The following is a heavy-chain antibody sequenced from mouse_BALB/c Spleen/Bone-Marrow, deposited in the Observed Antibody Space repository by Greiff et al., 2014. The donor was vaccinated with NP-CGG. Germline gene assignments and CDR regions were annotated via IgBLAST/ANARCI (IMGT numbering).Heavy chain of an antibody. J-gene: IGHJ4*01. CDR1: GFSLTSYG. CDR3: ARNYYGSSYYAMDY. V-gene: IGHV2-2*02. Sequence: VQLQQSGPGLVQPSQSLSITCTVSGFSLTSYGVHWVRQSPGKGLEWLGVIWSGGSTDYNAAFISRLSISKDNSKGQVFFKMNSLQANDTAIYYCARNYYGSSYYAMDYWGQGTSVTVSS. CDR2: IWSGGST. D-gene: IGHD1-1*01.